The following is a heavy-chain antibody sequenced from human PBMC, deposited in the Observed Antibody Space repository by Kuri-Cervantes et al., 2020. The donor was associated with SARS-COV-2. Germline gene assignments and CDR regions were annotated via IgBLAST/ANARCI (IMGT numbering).Heavy chain of an antibody. Sequence: SVKVSCKTSGGTFDNFGLSWVRQAPGQGLEWMGGIVPVLLIPNYSQKFQGRLTITADKSTRTAYMELSNLRSEDTAVYYCARDLDVVELPAPSDIWGQETMVTVSS. CDR2: IVPVLLIP. J-gene: IGHJ3*02. CDR1: GGTFDNFG. V-gene: IGHV1-69*10. D-gene: IGHD2-2*01. CDR3: ARDLDVVELPAPSDI.